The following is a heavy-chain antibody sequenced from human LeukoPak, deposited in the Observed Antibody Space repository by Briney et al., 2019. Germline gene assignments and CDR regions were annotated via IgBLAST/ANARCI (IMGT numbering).Heavy chain of an antibody. D-gene: IGHD1-26*01. CDR3: ARDNEWELRRVWAFDI. CDR2: ISSSSSYI. Sequence: GGSLRLSCAASGFTFSSYSMNWVRQAPGKGLEWVSSISSSSSYIYYADSVKGRFTISRDNAKNSLYLQMNSLRAEDTAVYYCARDNEWELRRVWAFDIWGQGTMVTVSS. CDR1: GFTFSSYS. V-gene: IGHV3-21*01. J-gene: IGHJ3*02.